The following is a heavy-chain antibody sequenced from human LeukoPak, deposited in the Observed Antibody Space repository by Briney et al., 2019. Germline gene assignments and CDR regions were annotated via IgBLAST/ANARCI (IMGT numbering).Heavy chain of an antibody. Sequence: PGGSLRLSCAASGFTFSSYSMNWVRQAPGKGLERVAQIKDDGTEKFYLDSLRGRFTISRDNSKDSLYLHINSLRAEDTAVYYCTRERLYGASALDYWGQGTVVTVSS. J-gene: IGHJ4*02. V-gene: IGHV3-7*01. D-gene: IGHD4-17*01. CDR3: TRERLYGASALDY. CDR1: GFTFSSYS. CDR2: IKDDGTEK.